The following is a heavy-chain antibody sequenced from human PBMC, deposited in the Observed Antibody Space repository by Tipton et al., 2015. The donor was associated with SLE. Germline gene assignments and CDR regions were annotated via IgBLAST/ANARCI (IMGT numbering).Heavy chain of an antibody. CDR1: GGSISSGGYS. J-gene: IGHJ4*02. CDR2: IYHSGST. V-gene: IGHV4-30-2*01. D-gene: IGHD3-10*01. CDR3: ARGQGPGSGSFPFDY. Sequence: TLSLTCAVSGGSISSGGYSWSWIRQPPGKGLEWIGYIYHSGSTYYNPSLKSRVTISVDTSKNQFSLKLSSVTAADTAVYYCARGQGPGSGSFPFDYWGQGTLVTVSS.